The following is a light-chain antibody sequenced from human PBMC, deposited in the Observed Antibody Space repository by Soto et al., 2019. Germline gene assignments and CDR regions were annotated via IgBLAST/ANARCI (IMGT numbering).Light chain of an antibody. CDR3: QSYDSSLSGYV. V-gene: IGLV1-40*01. J-gene: IGLJ1*01. CDR2: GNS. CDR1: SPNIGAGYD. Sequence: QSLLTQPPSVSGAPGQRVTISCTGSSPNIGAGYDVHWYQQLPGTAPKLLIYGNSNRPSGVPDRFSGSKSGTSASLAITGLQAEDEADYYCQSYDSSLSGYVFGTGTKLTVL.